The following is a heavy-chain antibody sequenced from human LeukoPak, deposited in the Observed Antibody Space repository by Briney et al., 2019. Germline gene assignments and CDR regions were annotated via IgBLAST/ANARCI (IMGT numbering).Heavy chain of an antibody. D-gene: IGHD1-26*01. CDR2: ISAYNGNT. Sequence: ASVKVSCKASGGTFTSYGISWVRQAPGQGLEWMGWISAYNGNTNYAQKLQGRVTLTTDTSTSTAYMELRSLRSDDTAVFYCARDSPIVGATAGFDYWGQGTLVTVSS. J-gene: IGHJ4*02. CDR1: GGTFTSYG. V-gene: IGHV1-18*01. CDR3: ARDSPIVGATAGFDY.